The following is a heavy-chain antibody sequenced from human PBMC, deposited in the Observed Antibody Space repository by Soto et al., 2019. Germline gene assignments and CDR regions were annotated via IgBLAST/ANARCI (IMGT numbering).Heavy chain of an antibody. V-gene: IGHV3-33*01. D-gene: IGHD4-17*01. CDR2: IWYEGNKK. CDR3: AGDSGDGDFRFGLDV. CDR1: GFTFSAYG. Sequence: QVRLVESGGGVVQPGRSLRLSCAASGFTFSAYGMHWVRQSPGKGLEWVAGIWYEGNKKYYADSVKGRFTISRDNTREALYLQVNSLRAEDTAVYYCAGDSGDGDFRFGLDVWGQGTTVTVSS. J-gene: IGHJ6*02.